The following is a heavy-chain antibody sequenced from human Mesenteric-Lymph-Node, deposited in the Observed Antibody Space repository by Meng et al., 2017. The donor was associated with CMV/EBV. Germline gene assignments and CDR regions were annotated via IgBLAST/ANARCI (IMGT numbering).Heavy chain of an antibody. V-gene: IGHV3-30*02. D-gene: IGHD3-22*01. J-gene: IGHJ4*02. CDR1: GFTFSRYG. Sequence: GGSLRLSCAASGFTFSRYGMHWVRQAPGKGLEWVAFIRYDGSNKYYGDSVKGRFTISRDNSKNTLYLQMNSLRPEDTAVYYCANDEHYYDSSGFDHWGQGTLVTVSS. CDR3: ANDEHYYDSSGFDH. CDR2: IRYDGSNK.